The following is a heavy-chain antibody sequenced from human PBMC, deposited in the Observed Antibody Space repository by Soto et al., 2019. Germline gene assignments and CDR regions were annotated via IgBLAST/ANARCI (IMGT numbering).Heavy chain of an antibody. Sequence: GASVKVSCKASGYTFTGYYMHWVRQAPGQGLEWMGWINPNSGGTNYAQKFQGRVTMTMDTSISTAYMELSRLRSDDTAVYYCAREDGSGTWYGMDVWGQGTTVTVSS. J-gene: IGHJ6*02. CDR1: GYTFTGYY. V-gene: IGHV1-2*02. D-gene: IGHD3-10*01. CDR2: INPNSGGT. CDR3: AREDGSGTWYGMDV.